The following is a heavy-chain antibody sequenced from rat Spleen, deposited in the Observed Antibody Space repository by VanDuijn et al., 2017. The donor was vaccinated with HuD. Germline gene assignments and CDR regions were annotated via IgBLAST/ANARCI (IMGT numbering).Heavy chain of an antibody. CDR3: ARQGYLRDWYFDF. CDR1: GFAFRNYG. CDR2: ISTGGGNT. Sequence: EVQLVESGGGLVEPGRSLKLSCAASGFAFRNYGMAWVRQTPTKGLEWVASISTGGGNTYYRDSVRGRFTISRDIAKSTLYLQMNNLRSEDTATYYCARQGYLRDWYFDFWGPGTMVTVSS. D-gene: IGHD2-7*01. V-gene: IGHV5S13*01. J-gene: IGHJ1*01.